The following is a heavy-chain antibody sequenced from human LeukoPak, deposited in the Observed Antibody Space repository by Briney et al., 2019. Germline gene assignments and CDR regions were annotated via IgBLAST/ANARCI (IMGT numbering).Heavy chain of an antibody. CDR2: IIPIFGTA. V-gene: IGHV1-69*05. J-gene: IGHJ4*02. D-gene: IGHD1-26*01. CDR1: AGTFTSYA. Sequence: SVKVSLTASAGTFTSYAISWVREAPGQGHEWVGGIIPIFGTANYAQKFQGRVAITTDESTSTAYMELSSLRSEDTAVYYCARTLYSGSYYPDYWGQGTLVTVSS. CDR3: ARTLYSGSYYPDY.